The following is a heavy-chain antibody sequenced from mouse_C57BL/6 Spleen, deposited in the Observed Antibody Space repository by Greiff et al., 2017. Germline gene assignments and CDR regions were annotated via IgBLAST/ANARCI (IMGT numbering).Heavy chain of an antibody. CDR3: ARGYYGSSYGFDY. CDR1: GYTFTSYW. Sequence: VQLQQSGAELVKPGASVKMSCKASGYTFTSYWITWVKQRPGQGLEWIGDIYPGGGSTNNNAKFKSKATLTVDTSASKAYMQLSRLTSEDSAVYYCARGYYGSSYGFDYWGQGTLVTVSA. V-gene: IGHV1-55*01. CDR2: IYPGGGST. J-gene: IGHJ3*01. D-gene: IGHD1-1*01.